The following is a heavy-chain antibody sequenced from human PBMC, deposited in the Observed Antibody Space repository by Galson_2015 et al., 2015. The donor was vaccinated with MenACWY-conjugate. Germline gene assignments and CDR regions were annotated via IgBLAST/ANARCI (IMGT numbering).Heavy chain of an antibody. D-gene: IGHD2-2*01. V-gene: IGHV3-74*01. CDR1: GFTFSRYW. CDR3: ATYCSSPSCYANGAY. J-gene: IGHJ4*02. CDR2: INSDGCAA. Sequence: SLRLSCAASGFTFSRYWMHWVRQSPGKGLVWVSRINSDGCAADYADSVKGRFTISRDNAKNTLYLQMNSLRAEDTAVYYCATYCSSPSCYANGAYWGQGTLVTVSS.